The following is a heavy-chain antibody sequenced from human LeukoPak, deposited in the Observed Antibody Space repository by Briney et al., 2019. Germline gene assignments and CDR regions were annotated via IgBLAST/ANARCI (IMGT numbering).Heavy chain of an antibody. CDR2: IYYSGST. J-gene: IGHJ4*02. CDR1: GGSISSSSYY. Sequence: ETLSLTCTVSGGSISSSSYYWGWIRQPPGKGLEWIGSIYYSGSTYYNPSLKSRVTISVDTSKNQFSLKLSSVTAADTAVYYCASPGPTGGWGQGTLVTVSS. V-gene: IGHV4-39*01. D-gene: IGHD1-1*01. CDR3: ASPGPTGG.